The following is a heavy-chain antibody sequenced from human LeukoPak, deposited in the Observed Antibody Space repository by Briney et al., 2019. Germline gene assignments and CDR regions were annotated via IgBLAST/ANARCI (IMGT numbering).Heavy chain of an antibody. V-gene: IGHV3-23*01. J-gene: IGHJ4*02. CDR2: ISGSGGST. Sequence: PAGGSLRLSCAASGFTFSSYAMSWVRQAPGKGLEWVSAISGSGGSTYYADSVKGRFTISRDNSKNTLYLQMNSLRAEDTAVYYCAKDLFADFWSGYYTSSEGEYVYWGQGPLVTVSS. CDR3: AKDLFADFWSGYYTSSEGEYVY. CDR1: GFTFSSYA. D-gene: IGHD3-3*01.